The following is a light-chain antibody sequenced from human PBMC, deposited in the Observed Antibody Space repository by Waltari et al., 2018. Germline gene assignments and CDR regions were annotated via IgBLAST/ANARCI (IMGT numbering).Light chain of an antibody. J-gene: IGKJ4*01. V-gene: IGKV1-5*03. CDR1: QSSSKW. CDR3: QQYNSYSLLT. Sequence: CRASQSSSKWLAWYQQKPGKAPKLLIYEASTVQSGVPSRFSGTGSGTDFTLTISSLQPDDFATYYCQQYNSYSLLTVGGGTKVEIK. CDR2: EAS.